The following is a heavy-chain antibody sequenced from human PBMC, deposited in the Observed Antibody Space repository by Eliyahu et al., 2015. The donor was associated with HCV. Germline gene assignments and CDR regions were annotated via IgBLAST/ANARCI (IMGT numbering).Heavy chain of an antibody. J-gene: IGHJ6*02. Sequence: QVQLQESGPGLVKPSETLSLTCTVSGGSVSSGSYYWSWIRQPPGKGLEWIGYIYYSGSTNYNPSLKSRVTISVDTSKNQFSLKLSSVTAADTAVYYCARMVYDYWGTGGYVVRYYYGMDVWGQGTTVTVSS. V-gene: IGHV4-61*01. CDR2: IYYSGST. CDR1: GGSVSSGSYY. CDR3: ARMVYDYWGTGGYVVRYYYGMDV. D-gene: IGHD5-12*01.